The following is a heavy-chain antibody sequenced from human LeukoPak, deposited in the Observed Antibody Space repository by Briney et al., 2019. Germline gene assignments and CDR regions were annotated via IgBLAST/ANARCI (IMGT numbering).Heavy chain of an antibody. V-gene: IGHV1-24*01. J-gene: IGHJ4*02. D-gene: IGHD6-13*01. Sequence: GASVKVSCKVSGYTLTELSMHWVRQAPGKGLEWMGGFDPEDGETIYAQKFQGRVTMTEDTSTDTAYMELSSLRSEDTAVYYCATQGYSSSWYYFDYWGQGTLVTVSS. CDR2: FDPEDGET. CDR3: ATQGYSSSWYYFDY. CDR1: GYTLTELS.